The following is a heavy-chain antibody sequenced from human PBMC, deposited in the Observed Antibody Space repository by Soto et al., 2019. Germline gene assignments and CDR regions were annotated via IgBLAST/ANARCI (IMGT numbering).Heavy chain of an antibody. CDR1: GFTFSSYG. CDR3: ARDECGGSCYSPFDY. Sequence: GSLRLSCAASGFTFSSYGMHWVRQAPGKGLEWVAVIWYDGSNKYYADSVKGRFTISRDNSKNTLYLQMNSLRAEDTAVYYCARDECGGSCYSPFDYWGQGTLVTVSS. J-gene: IGHJ4*02. D-gene: IGHD2-15*01. CDR2: IWYDGSNK. V-gene: IGHV3-33*01.